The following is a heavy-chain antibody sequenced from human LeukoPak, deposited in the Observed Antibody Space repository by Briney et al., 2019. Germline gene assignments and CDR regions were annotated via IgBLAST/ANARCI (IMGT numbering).Heavy chain of an antibody. Sequence: GGSLRLSCAASGFTFDYSAMTWVRQAPEKGLEWVSTINTGDITFYANSVKGRFTNSRDNSKNALFLQMNSLRAEDTAIYYCVKGGFTYYDDWGQGTLVTVSS. V-gene: IGHV3-23*01. D-gene: IGHD3-22*01. J-gene: IGHJ4*02. CDR2: INTGDIT. CDR1: GFTFDYSA. CDR3: VKGGFTYYDD.